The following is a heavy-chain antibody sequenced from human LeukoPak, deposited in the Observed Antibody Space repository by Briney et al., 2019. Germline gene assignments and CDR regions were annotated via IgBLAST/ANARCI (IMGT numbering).Heavy chain of an antibody. D-gene: IGHD6-13*01. Sequence: ASVKDSCKASEYTSTAYFMHWVRQAPGQGLEWLGCINPNNGGTNYAQKFQGRVTMTRDTSISTAYMDLSSLPSDDTALYYCARVAIATPGTLPFDFWGQGTLVTVSS. CDR1: EYTSTAYF. V-gene: IGHV1-2*02. CDR2: INPNNGGT. CDR3: ARVAIATPGTLPFDF. J-gene: IGHJ4*02.